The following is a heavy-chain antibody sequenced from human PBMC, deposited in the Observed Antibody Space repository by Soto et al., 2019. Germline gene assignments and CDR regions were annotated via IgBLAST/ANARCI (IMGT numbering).Heavy chain of an antibody. CDR2: IYYSGST. CDR3: ARDGAKKPLLITMVRGVIIPTTYYYGMDV. Sequence: SETLSLTCTVSGDSIRSGNHYWSWIRQPPGKGLEWIGYIYYSGSTHYSPSLKSRVTISVDTSKNQFSLKLNSVTAAATAVYYCARDGAKKPLLITMVRGVIIPTTYYYGMDVWGQGTTVTVSS. J-gene: IGHJ6*02. CDR1: GDSIRSGNHY. V-gene: IGHV4-30-4*01. D-gene: IGHD3-10*01.